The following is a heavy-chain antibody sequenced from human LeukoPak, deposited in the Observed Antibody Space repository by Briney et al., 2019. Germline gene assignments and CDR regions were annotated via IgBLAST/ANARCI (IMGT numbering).Heavy chain of an antibody. Sequence: GGSLRLSCAASRFTFSSSWMSWVRQAPGKGLEWVANIKQDGSDKYYVDSVKGRFTISRDNAKNSLYLEMNSLRAEDTAVYYCAREAGPAYCSTTSCLNWFDPWGQGTLVTVSS. CDR3: AREAGPAYCSTTSCLNWFDP. V-gene: IGHV3-7*05. J-gene: IGHJ5*02. CDR2: IKQDGSDK. CDR1: RFTFSSSW. D-gene: IGHD2-2*01.